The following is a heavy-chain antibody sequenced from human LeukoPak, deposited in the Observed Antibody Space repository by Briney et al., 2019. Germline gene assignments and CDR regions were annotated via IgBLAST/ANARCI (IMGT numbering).Heavy chain of an antibody. D-gene: IGHD6-6*01. J-gene: IGHJ5*02. Sequence: SETLSLTCTVSGVSISSSSYYWGWIRQPPGKGLEWIGSIYYSGSTYYNPALKSRVTISVDTSKNQFSLKLSSVTAADTAVYYCASLAARQQWFDPWGQGTLVTVSS. CDR1: GVSISSSSYY. CDR3: ASLAARQQWFDP. CDR2: IYYSGST. V-gene: IGHV4-39*01.